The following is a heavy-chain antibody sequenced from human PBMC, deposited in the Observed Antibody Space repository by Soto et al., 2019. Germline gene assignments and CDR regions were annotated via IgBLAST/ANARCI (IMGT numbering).Heavy chain of an antibody. CDR2: IYYSGST. V-gene: IGHV4-31*03. CDR1: GGSISSGGYY. CDR3: ARSSTSANYFDY. Sequence: QVQLQESGPGLVKPSQTPSLTCTVSGGSISSGGYYWSWIRQHPGKGLEWIGYIYYSGSTYYNPCLKSRVTISVDTSKNQFSLKLNSVTAADTAVYYCARSSTSANYFDYWGQGTLVTFSS. J-gene: IGHJ4*02. D-gene: IGHD2-2*01.